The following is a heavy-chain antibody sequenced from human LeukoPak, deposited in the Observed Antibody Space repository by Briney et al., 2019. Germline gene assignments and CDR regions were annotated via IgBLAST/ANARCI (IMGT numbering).Heavy chain of an antibody. CDR3: ARVPYSGSYYYYYGMDV. J-gene: IGHJ6*02. D-gene: IGHD1-26*01. V-gene: IGHV4-34*01. Sequence: SETLSLTCAVYGGSFSGYYWSWIRQPPGKGLEWIGEINHSGSTNYNPSLKSRVTISVDTSKNQFSLKLSSVTAADTAVYYCARVPYSGSYYYYYGMDVWGQGTTATVSS. CDR1: GGSFSGYY. CDR2: INHSGST.